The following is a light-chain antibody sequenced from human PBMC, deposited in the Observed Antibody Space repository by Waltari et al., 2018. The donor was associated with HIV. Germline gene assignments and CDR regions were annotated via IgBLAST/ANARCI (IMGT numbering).Light chain of an antibody. CDR3: GSQTTDDSLM. J-gene: IGLJ3*02. Sequence: QPALTQPASVSGSSGQSTTISCSGPTSAIAGYYSFSWYQQHPGKAPKLIIFEVTYRPSGVSDRFSGSRSGTSASLTISGLQPEDEADYFCGSQTTDDSLMFGGGTRLTVL. CDR1: TSAIAGYYS. V-gene: IGLV2-14*03. CDR2: EVT.